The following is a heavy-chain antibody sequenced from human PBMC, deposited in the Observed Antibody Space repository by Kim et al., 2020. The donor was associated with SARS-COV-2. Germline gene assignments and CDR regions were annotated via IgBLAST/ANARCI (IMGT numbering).Heavy chain of an antibody. V-gene: IGHV3-23*01. D-gene: IGHD5-12*01. J-gene: IGHJ1*01. Sequence: GGSLRLSCAASGLTFSTYAMSWVRQAAGKGLEWVASISGSGSRYYVDSVKGRFTISRDNSKNTVYLQLNSLGADDTAVYYCANGYSGRERFQYWGQGTVVAVSS. CDR1: GLTFSTYA. CDR2: ISGSGSR. CDR3: ANGYSGRERFQY.